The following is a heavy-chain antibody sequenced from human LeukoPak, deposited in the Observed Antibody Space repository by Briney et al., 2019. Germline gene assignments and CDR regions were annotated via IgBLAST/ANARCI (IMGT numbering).Heavy chain of an antibody. CDR3: ARLFEWGVWPQYYYGMDV. Sequence: GESLKISCNVSGYSSSTYWIGWVRQVPGKGLQWMGSIHPDASDAKYSPSFQGQVTISVDKSINTAYLQWSSLKASDTAQYYCARLFEWGVWPQYYYGMDVWGQGTAVTVSS. D-gene: IGHD3-3*01. V-gene: IGHV5-51*01. J-gene: IGHJ6*02. CDR1: GYSSSTYW. CDR2: IHPDASDA.